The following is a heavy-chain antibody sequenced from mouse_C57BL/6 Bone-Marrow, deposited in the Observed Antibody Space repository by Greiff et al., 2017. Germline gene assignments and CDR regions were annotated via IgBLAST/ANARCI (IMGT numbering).Heavy chain of an antibody. J-gene: IGHJ3*01. Sequence: EVQLVESGGGLVKPGGSLKLSCAASGFTFSSYAMSWVRQTPEKRLEWVATISDGGSYTYCPDNVKGRFTISRDNAKNNLYLQMSHLKSEDTAMYYCARDQITTVVAPFAYWGQGTLVTVSA. V-gene: IGHV5-4*01. CDR3: ARDQITTVVAPFAY. CDR2: ISDGGSYT. CDR1: GFTFSSYA. D-gene: IGHD1-1*01.